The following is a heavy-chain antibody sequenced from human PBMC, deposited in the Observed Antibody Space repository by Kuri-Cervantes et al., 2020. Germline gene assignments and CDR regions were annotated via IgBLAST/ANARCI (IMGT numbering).Heavy chain of an antibody. CDR1: GFMLSSYW. Sequence: GESLKISCTASGFMLSSYWMTWVRQAPDKGLEWVALIWYDGSKKYYADSVKGRFTISRDNSKNTLYLQMNSLRAEDTALYYCAKDSRYDYVWGGYFQHWGQGTLVTVSS. V-gene: IGHV3-30*02. D-gene: IGHD3-16*01. CDR2: IWYDGSKK. CDR3: AKDSRYDYVWGGYFQH. J-gene: IGHJ1*01.